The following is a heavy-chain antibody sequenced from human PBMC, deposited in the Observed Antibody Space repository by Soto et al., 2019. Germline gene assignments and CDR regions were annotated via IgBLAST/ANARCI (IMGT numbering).Heavy chain of an antibody. CDR3: ARGRTDYAP. Sequence: QVQLQESGPGLVKPSQTLSLTCTVSRGSINSGGYYWSWIRHHPGKGLEWIGSIFYSGINHYNPSVKSRGSMAVDTSKRQFSLKLRFATAAATAVYYCARGRTDYAPWGQGTLVTVSS. D-gene: IGHD2-2*01. CDR1: RGSINSGGYY. V-gene: IGHV4-31*03. J-gene: IGHJ5*02. CDR2: IFYSGIN.